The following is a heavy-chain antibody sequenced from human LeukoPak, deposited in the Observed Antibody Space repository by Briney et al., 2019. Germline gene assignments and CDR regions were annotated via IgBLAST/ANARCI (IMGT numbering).Heavy chain of an antibody. CDR3: ARDQSRLRFLEWLFDY. V-gene: IGHV1-69*05. D-gene: IGHD3-3*01. CDR1: GYTFTSYG. Sequence: SVKVSCKASGYTFTSYGISWVRQAPGQGLEWMGGIIPIFGTANYAQKFQGRVTITTDESTSTAYMELSSLRSEDTAVYYCARDQSRLRFLEWLFDYWGQGTLVTVSS. CDR2: IIPIFGTA. J-gene: IGHJ4*02.